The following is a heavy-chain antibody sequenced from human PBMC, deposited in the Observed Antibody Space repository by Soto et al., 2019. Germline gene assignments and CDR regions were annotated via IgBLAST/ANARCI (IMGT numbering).Heavy chain of an antibody. CDR2: IKEDGSER. D-gene: IGHD6-13*01. Sequence: DELLVESGGGLVQPGGSLRVSCAASGFRFSGHWMSWVRQAPGKGLEWVASIKEDGSERKYVDSAKGRFTISRDNAKKSLYLQMNSLRVEDTAVYYCARGGSNRFGLWGQGTLVTVSS. CDR3: ARGGSNRFGL. V-gene: IGHV3-7*04. J-gene: IGHJ4*02. CDR1: GFRFSGHW.